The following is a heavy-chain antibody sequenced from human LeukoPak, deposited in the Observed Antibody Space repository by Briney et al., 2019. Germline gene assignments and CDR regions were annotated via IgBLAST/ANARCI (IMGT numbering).Heavy chain of an antibody. V-gene: IGHV3-66*01. J-gene: IGHJ4*02. D-gene: IGHD2-21*01. CDR3: ARFTHGGDFDY. CDR1: GFTFSSYA. CDR2: IYSGGST. Sequence: GGSLRLSCAVSGFTFSSYAMSWVRQAPGKGLEWVSVIYSGGSTSYADSVKGRFTISRDNSKNTLYLQMNSLRAEDTAVYYCARFTHGGDFDYWGQGTLVTVSS.